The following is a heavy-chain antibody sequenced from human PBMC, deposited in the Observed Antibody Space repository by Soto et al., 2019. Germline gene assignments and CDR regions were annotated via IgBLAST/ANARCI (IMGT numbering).Heavy chain of an antibody. CDR1: GFTLQNYA. CDR3: AKGKSTGDIDWFDP. V-gene: IGHV3-23*01. J-gene: IGHJ5*02. D-gene: IGHD3-10*01. Sequence: LRLSCTASGFTLQNYAMAWVRQAPGKGLEWVSTLIGGHYGTAYSYSVKGRFTVSRDNSKNCLYLQMNSLGVEDTAMYFCAKGKSTGDIDWFDPWGQGSLVTASS. CDR2: LIGGHYGT.